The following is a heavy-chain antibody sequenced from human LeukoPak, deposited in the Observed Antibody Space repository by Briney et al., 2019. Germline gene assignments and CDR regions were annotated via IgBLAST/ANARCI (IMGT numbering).Heavy chain of an antibody. D-gene: IGHD6-19*01. V-gene: IGHV4-34*01. Sequence: SETLSLTCAVYGGSFSGYYWSWIRQPPGKGLEWIGEINHSGSTNYNPSLKSRVTISVDTSKNQFSLKLSSVTAADTAVYYCARVLLGIAVAGTYDYWGQGTLVTVSS. CDR3: ARVLLGIAVAGTYDY. CDR1: GGSFSGYY. CDR2: INHSGST. J-gene: IGHJ4*02.